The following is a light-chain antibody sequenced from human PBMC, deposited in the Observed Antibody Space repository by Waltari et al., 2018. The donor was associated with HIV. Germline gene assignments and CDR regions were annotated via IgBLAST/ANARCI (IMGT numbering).Light chain of an antibody. V-gene: IGLV2-14*01. CDR1: SSDRGGYKY. CDR3: SSYSSSTLDYV. CDR2: DVTDRASGT. J-gene: IGLJ1*01. Sequence: QSDLTQPASVSGSPGQSITIPCTYSSSDRGGYKYASWYQQRPGEAPKLIIYDVTDRASGTNRPSGVSNRFSGSKSGNTASLTISGLRAEDEADYYCSSYSSSTLDYVFGTGTKVTVL.